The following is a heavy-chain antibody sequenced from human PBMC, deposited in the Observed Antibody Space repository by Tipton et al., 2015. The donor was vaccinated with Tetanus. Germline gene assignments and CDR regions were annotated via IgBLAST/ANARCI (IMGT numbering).Heavy chain of an antibody. Sequence: SLRLSCAASGFTFSSYSMTWVRQSPGKGLEWVSAISASGDSTYYADFVKGRFIISRDTSKNTLYLQMNSLRAEDTAVYYCARSASLFDYWGQGTLVTVSS. CDR3: ARSASLFDY. CDR2: ISASGDST. CDR1: GFTFSSYS. V-gene: IGHV3-23*01. J-gene: IGHJ4*02.